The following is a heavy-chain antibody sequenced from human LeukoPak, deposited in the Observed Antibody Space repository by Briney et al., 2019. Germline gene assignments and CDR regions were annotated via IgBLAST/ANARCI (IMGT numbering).Heavy chain of an antibody. D-gene: IGHD6-19*01. J-gene: IGHJ6*02. V-gene: IGHV4-34*01. CDR2: INHSGST. CDR3: ARDSSGWYRGYGMDV. CDR1: GGSFSGYY. Sequence: SETLSLTCAVYGGSFSGYYWSWIRQPPGKGLEWIGEINHSGSTNYNPSLKSRVTISVDTSKNQFSLKLSSVTAADTAVYYCARDSSGWYRGYGMDVWGQGTTVTVSS.